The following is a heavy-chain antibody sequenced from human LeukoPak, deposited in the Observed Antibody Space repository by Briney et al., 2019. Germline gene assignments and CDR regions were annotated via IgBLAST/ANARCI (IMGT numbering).Heavy chain of an antibody. Sequence: GGSLRLSCAASGFSLSNYWMSWVRQAPGKGLEWVANINQDGSGKYYVDSVMGRFTISKDNAKNSVYLQMNSQRPEDTAIYYCAWYGVTHGLDVWGQGTTVTVSS. J-gene: IGHJ6*02. CDR3: AWYGVTHGLDV. CDR2: INQDGSGK. CDR1: GFSLSNYW. D-gene: IGHD3-10*01. V-gene: IGHV3-7*01.